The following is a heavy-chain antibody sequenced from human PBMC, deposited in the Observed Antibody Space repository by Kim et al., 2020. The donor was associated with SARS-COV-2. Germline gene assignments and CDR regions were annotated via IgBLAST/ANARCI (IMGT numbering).Heavy chain of an antibody. CDR3: AKYIGWYPTQDLDY. V-gene: IGHV3-23*01. Sequence: GGSLRLSCATSGFTFSSFAMSWVRQGPGKGLEWVSGITGSGTSTYYADSVKGRFTISRDSSKKTLYLQMNSLRVEDTALYFCAKYIGWYPTQDLDYWGQGTLVTVSS. CDR2: ITGSGTST. J-gene: IGHJ4*02. D-gene: IGHD6-19*01. CDR1: GFTFSSFA.